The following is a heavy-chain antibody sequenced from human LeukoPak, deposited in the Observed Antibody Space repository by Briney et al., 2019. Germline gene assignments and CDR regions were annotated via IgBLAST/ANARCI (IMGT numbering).Heavy chain of an antibody. V-gene: IGHV1-2*02. D-gene: IGHD5-12*01. CDR3: AKNPYEYYFDY. CDR2: INPNSGDT. CDR1: GYTFTGYY. Sequence: ASVKVSCKASGYTFTGYYVHWVRQAPGQGLEWMGWINPNSGDTNYAQKFQGRVTMTRDTSIRTAYMELSGLRSDDTAVYYCAKNPYEYYFDYWGQGTLVTVSS. J-gene: IGHJ4*02.